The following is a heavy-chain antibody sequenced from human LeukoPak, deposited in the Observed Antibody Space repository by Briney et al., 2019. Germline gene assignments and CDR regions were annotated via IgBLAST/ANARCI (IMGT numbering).Heavy chain of an antibody. CDR2: INTGNGNR. D-gene: IGHD1/OR15-1a*01. CDR1: GYTFTSYI. V-gene: IGHV1-3*04. CDR3: ARGGDPNNDY. Sequence: ASVKVSCKASGYTFTSYIMHWVRQAPGQRLEWMGWINTGNGNREYSQKFQGRVTITRNTSISTAYMELSSLRSEDTAVYYCARGGDPNNDYWGQGTLVTVSS. J-gene: IGHJ4*02.